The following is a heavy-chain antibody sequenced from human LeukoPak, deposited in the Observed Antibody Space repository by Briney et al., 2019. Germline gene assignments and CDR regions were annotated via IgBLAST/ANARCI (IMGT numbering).Heavy chain of an antibody. CDR1: GCSVSSGSYY. Sequence: SETLSLTCTVSGCSVSSGSYYWSCIRQPPGKGLEWIGYIYYSGSTYYNPSLKSRVTISVDTSKNQFSLKLSSVTAADTAVYYCAREDYGDYAVFDYWGQGTLVTVSS. D-gene: IGHD4-17*01. CDR2: IYYSGST. CDR3: AREDYGDYAVFDY. V-gene: IGHV4-61*01. J-gene: IGHJ4*02.